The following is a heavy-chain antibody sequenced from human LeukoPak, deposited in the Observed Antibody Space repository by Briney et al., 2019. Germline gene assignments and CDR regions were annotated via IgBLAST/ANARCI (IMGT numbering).Heavy chain of an antibody. CDR2: ISYDGSNK. D-gene: IGHD2-2*01. CDR3: ARGEVSGTIPIDY. CDR1: GFTFSSYA. Sequence: GGSLRLSCAASGFTFSSYAMHWVRPAPGKGLEWVAVISYDGSNKYYADSVKGRFTISRDNSKNTLYLQMNSLRAEDTAVYYCARGEVSGTIPIDYWGQGTLVTVSS. J-gene: IGHJ4*02. V-gene: IGHV3-30*04.